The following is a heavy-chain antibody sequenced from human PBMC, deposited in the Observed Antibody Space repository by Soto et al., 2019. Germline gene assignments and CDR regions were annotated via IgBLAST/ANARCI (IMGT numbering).Heavy chain of an antibody. V-gene: IGHV5-51*01. Sequence: GESLKISCKGSGYTFTNYWIVWVRQIPGKGLEWMGIIYPGDSDTRYSPSFQGQVTISADRSISTAYLQWSSLKASDTGRYYCARYPTLTDYFFHGMDVWGQGTTVTVSS. J-gene: IGHJ6*02. CDR3: ARYPTLTDYFFHGMDV. CDR1: GYTFTNYW. CDR2: IYPGDSDT. D-gene: IGHD4-17*01.